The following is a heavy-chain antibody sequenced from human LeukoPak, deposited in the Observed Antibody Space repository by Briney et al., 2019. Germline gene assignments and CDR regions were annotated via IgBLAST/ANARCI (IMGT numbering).Heavy chain of an antibody. Sequence: ASVKVSCKASGYTFTSYGITWVRQAPGQGLEWMGWISAYNGNTNYVQKLQGRVTITTDTSTSTAYMELRSLRSDDTAVYYCARESEYSGSYYFQHWARAPWSPSPQ. CDR2: ISAYNGNT. V-gene: IGHV1-18*01. CDR1: GYTFTSYG. CDR3: ARESEYSGSYYFQH. J-gene: IGHJ1*01. D-gene: IGHD1-26*01.